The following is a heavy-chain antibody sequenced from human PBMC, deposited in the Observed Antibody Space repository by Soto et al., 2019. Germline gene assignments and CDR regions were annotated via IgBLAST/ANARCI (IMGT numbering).Heavy chain of an antibody. CDR3: ARAKVLSTPTGFDP. CDR2: ISTYNGNT. Sequence: QVQLVQSGGAVKKPGASVNVSCQASGYTFTSSGITWVRQAPGQGLEYLGWISTYNGNTDFAQKVQNRVTLTTDTSTSTAYMELRSRRPDDTAVYYCARAKVLSTPTGFDPWCQGTLVTVSS. J-gene: IGHJ5*02. CDR1: GYTFTSSG. V-gene: IGHV1-18*01. D-gene: IGHD3-3*02.